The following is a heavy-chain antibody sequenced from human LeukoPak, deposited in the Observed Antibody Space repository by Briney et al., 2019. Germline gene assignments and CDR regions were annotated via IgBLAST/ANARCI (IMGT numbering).Heavy chain of an antibody. CDR1: GFTFDEYG. J-gene: IGHJ4*02. V-gene: IGHV3-74*01. Sequence: GGSLRLSCAAPGFTFDEYGMSWVRQAPGKGLEWVSRINRDGSSTSYADSVKGRFTISRDNAKNTLYLQMNSLRAEDTAVYYCARGGGYSYSSFDYWGQGTLVTVSS. CDR3: ARGGGYSYSSFDY. D-gene: IGHD5-18*01. CDR2: INRDGSST.